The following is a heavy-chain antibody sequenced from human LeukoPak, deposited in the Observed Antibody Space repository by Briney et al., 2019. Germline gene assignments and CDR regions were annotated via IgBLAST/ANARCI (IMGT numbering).Heavy chain of an antibody. CDR2: VNPSHAYQ. V-gene: IGHV3-21*06. Sequence: GGSLRLSCAASGFSFRAYTMNWVRQAPGKGLEWVSSVNPSHAYQFYADSVKGRFTISRDNVKNSLFLQMDSLRAEDTAVYYCARDRDYYDTNSFSPDAFDVWGQGTMVTVSS. CDR3: ARDRDYYDTNSFSPDAFDV. J-gene: IGHJ3*01. CDR1: GFSFRAYT. D-gene: IGHD3-22*01.